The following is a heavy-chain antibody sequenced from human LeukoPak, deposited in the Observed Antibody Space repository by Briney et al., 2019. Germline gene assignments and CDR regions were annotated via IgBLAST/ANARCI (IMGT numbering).Heavy chain of an antibody. J-gene: IGHJ4*02. CDR2: INHSGST. CDR3: ARSGIQLWHPNVFDY. Sequence: SETLSLTCAVYGGSFSGYYWRWIRQPPGKGLEWIGEINHSGSTNYNPSLKSRGTISVDTSKNQFSLKLSSVTAADTAVYYCARSGIQLWHPNVFDYWGQGTLVTVSS. D-gene: IGHD5-18*01. V-gene: IGHV4-34*01. CDR1: GGSFSGYY.